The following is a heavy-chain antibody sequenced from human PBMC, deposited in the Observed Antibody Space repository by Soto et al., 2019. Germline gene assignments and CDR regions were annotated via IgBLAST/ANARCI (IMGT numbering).Heavy chain of an antibody. J-gene: IGHJ6*02. V-gene: IGHV4-59*01. Sequence: PPETLSLTCTVSGGSISSYYWSWIRQPPGKGLEWIGYIYYSGSTNYNPSLKSRVTISVDTSKNQFSLKLSSVTAADTAVYYCAREGYSSGYYYYYGMDVWGQGTTVT. CDR1: GGSISSYY. D-gene: IGHD3-22*01. CDR3: AREGYSSGYYYYYGMDV. CDR2: IYYSGST.